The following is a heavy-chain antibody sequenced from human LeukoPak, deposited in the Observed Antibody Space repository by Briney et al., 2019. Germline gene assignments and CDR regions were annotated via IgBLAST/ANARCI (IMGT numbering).Heavy chain of an antibody. CDR2: IYHSGST. CDR1: GGSISSGGYS. V-gene: IGHV4-30-2*02. CDR3: ARYSSGWYQNAFDI. Sequence: SQTLSLTCAVSGGSISSGGYSWSWIRQPLGKGLEWIGYIYHSGSTYYNPPLKSRVTISVDTPNNQFSLELSSVTAADTAVYYCARYSSGWYQNAFDIWGQGTMVTVSS. D-gene: IGHD6-19*01. J-gene: IGHJ3*02.